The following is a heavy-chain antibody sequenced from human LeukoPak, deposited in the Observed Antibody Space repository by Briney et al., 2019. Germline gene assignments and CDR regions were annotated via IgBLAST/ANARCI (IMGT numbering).Heavy chain of an antibody. Sequence: GASVKVSCKASGGTFSSYAISWVRQAPGQGLEWMGGIIPIFGTANYAQKFQGRVTTTADESTSTAFMELSSLRSEDTAVYYCRWYQLLYGTGGDYFDYWGQGTLVTVCS. J-gene: IGHJ4*02. CDR2: IIPIFGTA. V-gene: IGHV1-69*13. D-gene: IGHD2-2*02. CDR3: RWYQLLYGTGGDYFDY. CDR1: GGTFSSYA.